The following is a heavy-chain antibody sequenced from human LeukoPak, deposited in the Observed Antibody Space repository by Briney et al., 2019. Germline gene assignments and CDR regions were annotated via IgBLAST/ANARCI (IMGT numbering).Heavy chain of an antibody. CDR1: GGSITGYY. CDR3: ARVGHIVAAGTYDW. D-gene: IGHD6-13*01. Sequence: SETLSLTCTVSGGSITGYYWSWIRQPPGKGLEWIGYISYSGSPNYNPSLKSRVTISADTSKNQFSLNLSSVTAADTAVYYCARVGHIVAAGTYDWWGQGALVTVSS. CDR2: ISYSGSP. V-gene: IGHV4-59*08. J-gene: IGHJ4*02.